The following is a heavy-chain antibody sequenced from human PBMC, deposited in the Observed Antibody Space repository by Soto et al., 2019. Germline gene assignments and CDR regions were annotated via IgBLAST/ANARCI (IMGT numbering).Heavy chain of an antibody. CDR2: IYYSGST. V-gene: IGHV4-31*03. D-gene: IGHD3-10*01. Sequence: QVQLQESGPGLVKPSQTLSLTCTVSGGSISSGGYYWSWIRQHPGKGLEWIGYIYYSGSTYYHPYLEGRVTISVDKSKNQFSLKLSSVTAADTAVYYCASPSGGAWYFDLWGRGTLVTVSS. CDR3: ASPSGGAWYFDL. J-gene: IGHJ2*01. CDR1: GGSISSGGYY.